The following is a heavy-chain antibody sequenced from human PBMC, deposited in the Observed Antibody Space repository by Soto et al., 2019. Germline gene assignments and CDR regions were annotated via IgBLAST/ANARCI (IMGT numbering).Heavy chain of an antibody. CDR1: GYNFTSYG. D-gene: IGHD3-22*01. V-gene: IGHV3-30*18. CDR3: AKLSRGYYDNSGYFDY. Sequence: GGSLRLSCAASGYNFTSYGMHWVRQAPGKGLEWVAVISYDGSNKYYADSVKGRFTISRDHSKNTLYLQMNSLRAEDTAVYYCAKLSRGYYDNSGYFDYWCQGTLVTVSS. J-gene: IGHJ4*02. CDR2: ISYDGSNK.